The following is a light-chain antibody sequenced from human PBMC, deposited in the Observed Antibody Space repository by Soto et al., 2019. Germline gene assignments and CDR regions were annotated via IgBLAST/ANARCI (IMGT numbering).Light chain of an antibody. CDR1: SSDVGSYNL. J-gene: IGLJ1*01. Sequence: QSVLTQPASVSGSPGQSITISCTGTSSDVGSYNLVSWYQQHPVKAPKLMIYEVSKRPSGVSNRFSGSKSGNTASLTISGLQAEDEADYYCCSYAGSSTWVFGTGTKLTVL. CDR2: EVS. CDR3: CSYAGSSTWV. V-gene: IGLV2-23*02.